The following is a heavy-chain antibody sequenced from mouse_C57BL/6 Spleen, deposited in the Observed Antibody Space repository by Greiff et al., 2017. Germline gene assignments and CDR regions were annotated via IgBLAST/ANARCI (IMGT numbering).Heavy chain of an antibody. V-gene: IGHV1-22*01. CDR1: GYTFTDYN. CDR3: ARWGKLGRGYFDV. Sequence: EVQLQESGPELVKPGASVKMSCKASGYTFTDYNMHWVKQSHGKSLEWIGYINPNNGGTSYNQKFKGKATLTVNKSSSTAYMELRSLTSEDSAVYYCARWGKLGRGYFDVWGTGTTVTVSS. D-gene: IGHD4-1*01. J-gene: IGHJ1*03. CDR2: INPNNGGT.